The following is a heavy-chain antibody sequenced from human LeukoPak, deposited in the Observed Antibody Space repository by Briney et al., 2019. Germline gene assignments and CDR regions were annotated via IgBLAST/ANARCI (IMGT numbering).Heavy chain of an antibody. Sequence: SETLSLTFTVSGGSISSYYWSWIRQPPGKGLEWIGYIYYSGSTNYNPSLKSRVTISVDTSKNQFSLKLSSVTAADTAVYYCAANYYDSSGYYGPFDYWGQGTLVTVSS. J-gene: IGHJ4*02. CDR2: IYYSGST. D-gene: IGHD3-22*01. CDR3: AANYYDSSGYYGPFDY. CDR1: GGSISSYY. V-gene: IGHV4-59*01.